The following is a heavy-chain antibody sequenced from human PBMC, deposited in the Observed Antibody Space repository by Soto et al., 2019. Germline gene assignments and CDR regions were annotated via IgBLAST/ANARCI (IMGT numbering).Heavy chain of an antibody. J-gene: IGHJ4*02. D-gene: IGHD2-8*01. V-gene: IGHV3-11*05. CDR1: GFTFSDSY. Sequence: QVLLVESGGGLVKPGGSLRLSCAASGFTFSDSYMSWIRQAPGKGPEWVSYISSSSTSSNYADSMKGRFTISRDNAKNSLYLQMNSLRAEDTAVYYCARDNGGTFDYWGQGTLVTVSS. CDR2: ISSSSTSS. CDR3: ARDNGGTFDY.